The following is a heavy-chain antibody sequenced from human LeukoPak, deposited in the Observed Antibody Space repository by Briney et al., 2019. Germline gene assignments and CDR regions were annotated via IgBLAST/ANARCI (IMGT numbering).Heavy chain of an antibody. D-gene: IGHD2-15*01. V-gene: IGHV3-74*01. CDR2: ISGDGTTI. CDR3: AGTWSFDY. J-gene: IGHJ4*02. CDR1: GFTFSNDW. Sequence: PGRSLRLSCAVSGFTFSNDWMHWVRQPPGKGMVWVSRISGDGTTINYADSVKGRFTISRDNAKKTLYLQMDSLRAEDTAVYYCAGTWSFDYWGQGTLVTVSS.